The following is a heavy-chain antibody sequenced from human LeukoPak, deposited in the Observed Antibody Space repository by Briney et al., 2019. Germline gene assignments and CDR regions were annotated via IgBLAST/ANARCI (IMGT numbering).Heavy chain of an antibody. V-gene: IGHV3-30*02. D-gene: IGHD4-17*01. Sequence: GGSLRLSCAASGFTFSSYGMHWVRQAPGKGLEWVAFIRYDGSNKYYADSVKGRFTISRDNSKNTLYPQMNSLRAEDTAVYYCAKDMLVTTLDYWGQGTLVTVSS. CDR1: GFTFSSYG. J-gene: IGHJ4*02. CDR3: AKDMLVTTLDY. CDR2: IRYDGSNK.